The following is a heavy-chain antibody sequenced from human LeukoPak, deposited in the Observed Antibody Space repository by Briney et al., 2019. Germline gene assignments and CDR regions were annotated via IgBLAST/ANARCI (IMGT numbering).Heavy chain of an antibody. CDR1: GFTFSSYW. V-gene: IGHV3-74*01. CDR2: IDSEGSST. CDR3: ATGSGLWSPDY. J-gene: IGHJ4*02. Sequence: GGSLRLSCAASGFTFSSYWMHWVRQAPGKGLVWVSRIDSEGSSTSYADSVKGRFTISRDNAKNRLYVQMNSLRVEDTAVYYCATGSGLWSPDYWGQGTPVTVSS. D-gene: IGHD5-18*01.